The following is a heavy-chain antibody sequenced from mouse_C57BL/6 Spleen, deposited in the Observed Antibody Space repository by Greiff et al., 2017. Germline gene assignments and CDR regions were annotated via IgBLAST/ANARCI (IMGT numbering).Heavy chain of an antibody. CDR3: ARTTVVAPYYFDY. CDR1: GFSLTSYG. Sequence: VKVVESGPGLVQPSQSLSITCTVSGFSLTSYGVHWVRQSPGKGLEWLGVIWSGGSTDYNAAFISRLSISKDNSKSQVFFKMNSLQADDTAIYYCARTTVVAPYYFDYWGQGTTLTVSS. CDR2: IWSGGST. V-gene: IGHV2-2*01. D-gene: IGHD1-1*01. J-gene: IGHJ2*01.